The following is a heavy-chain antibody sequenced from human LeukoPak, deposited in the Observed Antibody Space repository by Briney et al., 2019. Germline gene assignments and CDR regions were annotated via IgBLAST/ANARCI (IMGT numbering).Heavy chain of an antibody. J-gene: IGHJ3*02. D-gene: IGHD2-2*01. CDR2: IYYSGST. Sequence: RPSETLSLTCTVSGGSISSYYWSWIRQPPGKGLEWIGYIYYSGSTNYNPSLKSRVTISVDTSKNQFSLKLSSVTAADTAVYYCARVAGRVVVVPAANAFDIWGQGTMVTVSS. V-gene: IGHV4-59*13. CDR1: GGSISSYY. CDR3: ARVAGRVVVVPAANAFDI.